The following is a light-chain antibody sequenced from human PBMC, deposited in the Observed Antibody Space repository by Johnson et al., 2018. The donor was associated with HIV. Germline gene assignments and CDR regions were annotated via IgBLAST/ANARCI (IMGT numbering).Light chain of an antibody. V-gene: IGLV1-51*02. J-gene: IGLJ1*01. Sequence: QAVLTQPPSVSAAPGQKVTISCSGGRSNIGNNYVSWYQQLPGTTPKLLMYEDNERPSGIPDRFSGSKSGTSATLGISGLQTGDEADYFCGTWDSRLSLFVFGTGTKITV. CDR1: RSNIGNNY. CDR3: GTWDSRLSLFV. CDR2: EDN.